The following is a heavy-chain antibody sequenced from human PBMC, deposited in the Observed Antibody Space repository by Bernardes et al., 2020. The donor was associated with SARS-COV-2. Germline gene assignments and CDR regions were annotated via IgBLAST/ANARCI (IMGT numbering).Heavy chain of an antibody. J-gene: IGHJ4*02. CDR3: AKDYVLAVGSGWSYTFDY. D-gene: IGHD6-19*01. V-gene: IGHV3-30*18. CDR1: GFTFSSYG. CDR2: ISYDGSNK. Sequence: GGSLRLSCAASGFTFSSYGMHWVRQAPGKGLEWVAVISYDGSNKYYADSVKGRFTISRDNSKNTLYLQMNSLRAEDTAVYYCAKDYVLAVGSGWSYTFDYWGQGTLVTVSS.